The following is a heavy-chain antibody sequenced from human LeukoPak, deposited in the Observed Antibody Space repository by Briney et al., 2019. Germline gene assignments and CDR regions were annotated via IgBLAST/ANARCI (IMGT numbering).Heavy chain of an antibody. CDR2: IYYSGST. J-gene: IGHJ6*03. Sequence: SETLSLTCTVSGGSISSYYWSWVRQPPGKGLEWIGFIYYSGSTKYNPSLKSRVTISVDTSKNQFSLKLSSVTAADTAVYYCARAVYYDFWSGYYGVGYYYYYMDVWGKGTTVTVSS. V-gene: IGHV4-59*01. D-gene: IGHD3-3*01. CDR1: GGSISSYY. CDR3: ARAVYYDFWSGYYGVGYYYYYMDV.